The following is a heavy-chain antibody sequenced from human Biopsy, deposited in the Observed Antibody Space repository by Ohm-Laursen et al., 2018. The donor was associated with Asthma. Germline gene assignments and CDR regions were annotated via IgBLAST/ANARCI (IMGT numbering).Heavy chain of an antibody. D-gene: IGHD3-22*01. CDR3: ARMITMIQAANYYSYAMGV. J-gene: IGHJ6*02. CDR1: GDSINSGGYS. CDR2: PLYRGAT. V-gene: IGHV4-30-2*01. Sequence: SQTLSLTCAVSGDSINSGGYSWDWNPQPPRKGLGGVAHPLYRGATHLNPSLKSRVTISVDRSKRQFSLKVNSVTAADTAVYYCARMITMIQAANYYSYAMGVWGQGTTVTVSS.